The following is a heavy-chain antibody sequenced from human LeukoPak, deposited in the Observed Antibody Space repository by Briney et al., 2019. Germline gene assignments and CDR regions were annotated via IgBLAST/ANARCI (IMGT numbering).Heavy chain of an antibody. CDR3: ARADLGSCSGGSCYGHY. J-gene: IGHJ4*02. CDR1: GFTFSSYA. CDR2: ISYDGSNK. Sequence: GGSLRLSCAASGFTFSSYAMHWVRQAPGKGLEWVAFISYDGSNKYYADSVEGRFTISRDNSKNTLDLQMNSLRAEDTAVYYCARADLGSCSGGSCYGHYWGQGTLVTVSS. V-gene: IGHV3-30-3*01. D-gene: IGHD2-15*01.